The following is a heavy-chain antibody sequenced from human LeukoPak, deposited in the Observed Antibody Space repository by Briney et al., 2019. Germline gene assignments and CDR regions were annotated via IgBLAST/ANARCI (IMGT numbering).Heavy chain of an antibody. CDR3: ARCEGLVGLLDV. D-gene: IGHD2-8*02. CDR2: IYYSGST. V-gene: IGHV4-59*08. J-gene: IGHJ6*02. Sequence: SETLSLTCTVSGGSISSYYWSWIRQPPGKGLEWIGNIYYSGSTNYNPSLKSRVTISVDTSKNQFSLKLSSVTAADTAVYYCARCEGLVGLLDVWGQGTTVTVSS. CDR1: GGSISSYY.